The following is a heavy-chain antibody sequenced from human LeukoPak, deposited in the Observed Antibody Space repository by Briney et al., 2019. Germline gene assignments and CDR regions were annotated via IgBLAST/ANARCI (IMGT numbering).Heavy chain of an antibody. J-gene: IGHJ4*02. D-gene: IGHD3-22*01. V-gene: IGHV3-23*01. Sequence: PGGSLRLSCAASGFTFSNYGMSWVRQAPGKGLEWVSAISGSGGSTYYADSVKGRFTISRDNSKNTLYLQMNSLRAEDTAVYYCAKLPITMIVVVTHFDYWGQGTLVTVSS. CDR3: AKLPITMIVVVTHFDY. CDR2: ISGSGGST. CDR1: GFTFSNYG.